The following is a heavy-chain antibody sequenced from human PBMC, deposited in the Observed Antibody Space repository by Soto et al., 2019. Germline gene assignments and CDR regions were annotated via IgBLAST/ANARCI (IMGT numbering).Heavy chain of an antibody. CDR1: GFTFRDYA. CDR3: GKERPGSGWSVCNY. D-gene: IGHD6-19*01. V-gene: IGHV3-23*01. J-gene: IGHJ4*02. Sequence: VQLLESGGGLVQPGGSLRLSCAASGFTFRDYAMNWVRQAPGKGLEWVSDISGSGDSARYADSVKGRFTISRDNSRDTLYLQMNSLRVADTAVYYCGKERPGSGWSVCNYWGQGDLVTVSS. CDR2: ISGSGDSA.